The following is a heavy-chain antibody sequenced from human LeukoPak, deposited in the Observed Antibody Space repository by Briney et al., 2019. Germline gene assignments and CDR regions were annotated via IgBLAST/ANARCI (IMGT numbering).Heavy chain of an antibody. V-gene: IGHV4-34*01. CDR3: ARSDLYGDYPPGKY. CDR1: GGSFSGYY. J-gene: IGHJ4*02. CDR2: INHSGST. Sequence: PSETLSLTCAVYGGSFSGYYWSWIRQPPGKGLEWIGEINHSGSTNNNPSLKSRVTISVDTSKNQFSLKLSSVTAADTAVYYCARSDLYGDYPPGKYWGQGTLVTVSS. D-gene: IGHD4-17*01.